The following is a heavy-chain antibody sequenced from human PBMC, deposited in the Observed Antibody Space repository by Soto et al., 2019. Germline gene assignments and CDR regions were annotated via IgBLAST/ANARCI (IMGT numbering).Heavy chain of an antibody. D-gene: IGHD1-26*01. V-gene: IGHV3-53*04. CDR3: ARGRPGADDAFDI. J-gene: IGHJ3*02. Sequence: EVQLVESGGGLVQPGGSLRLSCAASGFTVSSNYMSGVRQAPGKGLEWVSVIYSGGSTYYADSVKGRFPISRHNSKNTLYLQMNSLRAEDTAVYYCARGRPGADDAFDIWGQGTMVTVSS. CDR1: GFTVSSNY. CDR2: IYSGGST.